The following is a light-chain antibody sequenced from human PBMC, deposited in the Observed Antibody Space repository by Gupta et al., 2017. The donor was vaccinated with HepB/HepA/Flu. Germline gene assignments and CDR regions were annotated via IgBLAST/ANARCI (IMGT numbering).Light chain of an antibody. J-gene: IGLJ2*01. CDR3: NSRDSSGNQLV. CDR2: GKD. CDR1: SLRSYF. V-gene: IGLV3-19*01. Sequence: SSELTQDPAVSVALGQTVRITCQGDSLRSYFASWYQQKPGQAPVLVIYGKDNRPSGIPDRFAGSSSGIKASWTITGAQAEDEADYYCNSRDSSGNQLVFGGGTKLTVL.